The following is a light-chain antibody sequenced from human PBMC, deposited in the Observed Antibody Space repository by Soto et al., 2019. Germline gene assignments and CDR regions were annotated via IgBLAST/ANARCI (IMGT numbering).Light chain of an antibody. CDR1: QSVSSK. J-gene: IGKJ1*01. CDR2: DAS. CDR3: QQYDTSPRT. Sequence: EIMLTQSPATVALSPGERATLSCRASQSVSSKLAWYQQKPGQAPRLLIYDASNRATGIPARFSGSGSGTDFTLTISRLEPEDFAVYYCQQYDTSPRTFGQGTKVDIK. V-gene: IGKV3-20*01.